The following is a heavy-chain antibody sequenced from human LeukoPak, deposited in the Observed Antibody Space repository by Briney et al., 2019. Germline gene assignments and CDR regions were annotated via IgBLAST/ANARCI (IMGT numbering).Heavy chain of an antibody. V-gene: IGHV4-4*09. CDR3: AQRQGPNSASYDYFDP. J-gene: IGHJ5*02. D-gene: IGHD1-26*01. CDR1: GGSLISYY. Sequence: SETLSLTCTVPGGSLISYYWSWIRQPPGQGLEWIAYIHSSGYTNYNPSLRSRVTISVDTSKNHFSLTVTSVTAADTAVYYCAQRQGPNSASYDYFDPWGQGTLVIVSS. CDR2: IHSSGYT.